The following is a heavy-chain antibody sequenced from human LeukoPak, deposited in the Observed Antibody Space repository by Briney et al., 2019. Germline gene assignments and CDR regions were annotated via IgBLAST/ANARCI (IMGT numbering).Heavy chain of an antibody. CDR1: GFTFSSYA. CDR2: ISYDGSNK. Sequence: GGSLRLSCAASGFTFSSYAMHWVRQAPGKGLEWVAVISYDGSNKYYADSVKGRFTISRDNSKNTLYLQMNSLRAEDTAVYYCAKDRGYSGYEAPSYGMDVWDQGTTARLL. CDR3: AKDRGYSGYEAPSYGMDV. D-gene: IGHD5-12*01. V-gene: IGHV3-30-3*01. J-gene: IGHJ6*02.